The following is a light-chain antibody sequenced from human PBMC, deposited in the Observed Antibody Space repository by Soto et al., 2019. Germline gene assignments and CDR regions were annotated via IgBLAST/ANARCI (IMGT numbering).Light chain of an antibody. V-gene: IGLV2-14*01. CDR2: EVS. Sequence: QSALTQPASVSGSPGQSITISCTGTSSDVGGYNYVSWYQQHPGKAPKLMIYEVSNRPSGVSNRFSGSISGTTASLTISGLQADDEADYYCCSYVGATTDVFGSGTKLTVL. CDR3: CSYVGATTDV. CDR1: SSDVGGYNY. J-gene: IGLJ1*01.